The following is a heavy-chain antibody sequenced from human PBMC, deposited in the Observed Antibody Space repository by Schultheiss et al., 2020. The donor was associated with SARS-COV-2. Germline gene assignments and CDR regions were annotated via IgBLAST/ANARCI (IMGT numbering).Heavy chain of an antibody. J-gene: IGHJ6*02. CDR2: IYYSGST. D-gene: IGHD2-15*01. Sequence: SETLSLTCTVSGGSISSGGYYWSWIRQPPGKGLEWIGYIYYSGSTYYNPSLKSRVTISVDRSKNQFSLKLNSVTAADTAVYYCAVIGSPDGVDVWGQGTTVTVSS. V-gene: IGHV4-61*08. CDR3: AVIGSPDGVDV. CDR1: GGSISSGGYY.